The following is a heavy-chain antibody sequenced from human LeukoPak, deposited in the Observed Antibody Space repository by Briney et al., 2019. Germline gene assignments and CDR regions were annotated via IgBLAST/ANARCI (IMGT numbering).Heavy chain of an antibody. CDR3: AGPVVAAIHGAFDI. J-gene: IGHJ3*02. V-gene: IGHV1-8*01. Sequence: GASVKVSCKASGYTFTSYDINWVRQATGQGLEWMGWMNPNSGNTGCAQKFQGRVTMTRNTSISTAYMELSSLRSEDTAVYYCAGPVVAAIHGAFDIWGQGTMVTVSS. CDR1: GYTFTSYD. D-gene: IGHD2-15*01. CDR2: MNPNSGNT.